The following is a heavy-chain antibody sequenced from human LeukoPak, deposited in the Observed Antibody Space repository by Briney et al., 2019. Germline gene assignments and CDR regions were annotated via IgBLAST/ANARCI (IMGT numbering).Heavy chain of an antibody. CDR2: INPNSGGT. Sequence: ASVKVSCKASGYTFTGYYMHWVRQAPGQGLEWMGWINPNSGGTNYAQKFQGRVTMTRDTSISTAYMELSSLRSEDTAVYYCARADNFGVSYYDSSGYSPKRGGYDYWGQGTLVTVSS. V-gene: IGHV1-2*02. D-gene: IGHD3-22*01. CDR1: GYTFTGYY. CDR3: ARADNFGVSYYDSSGYSPKRGGYDY. J-gene: IGHJ4*02.